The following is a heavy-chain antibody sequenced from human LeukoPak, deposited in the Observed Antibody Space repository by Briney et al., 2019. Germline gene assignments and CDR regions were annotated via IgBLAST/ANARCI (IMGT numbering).Heavy chain of an antibody. CDR2: ISGSGGST. D-gene: IGHD5-12*01. Sequence: GGSLRLSCAASGFTFRSYAMSWVRQAPGKGLEWVSAISGSGGSTYSADSVKGRFTISRDNSKNTLYLQMNSLRAEDTAVYYCARADSGYGLPIDYWGQGTLVTVSS. V-gene: IGHV3-23*01. CDR3: ARADSGYGLPIDY. CDR1: GFTFRSYA. J-gene: IGHJ4*02.